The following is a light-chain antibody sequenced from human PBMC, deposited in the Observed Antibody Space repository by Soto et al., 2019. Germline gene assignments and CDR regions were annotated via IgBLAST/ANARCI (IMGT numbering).Light chain of an antibody. Sequence: AVSVEERATLSCRNSRSVSSIYVAWYQQKPCQSTRLLIYGASSRATGIPDRFSGSGSVTHATLTIRRLAAEASALLYCHPYGSSPFTYGGGTKVDIK. CDR2: GAS. CDR3: HPYGSSPFT. J-gene: IGKJ4*01. V-gene: IGKV3-20*01. CDR1: RSVSSIY.